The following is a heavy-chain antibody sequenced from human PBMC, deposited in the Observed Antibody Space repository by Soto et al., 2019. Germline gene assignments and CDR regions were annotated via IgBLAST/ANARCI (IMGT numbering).Heavy chain of an antibody. D-gene: IGHD3-10*01. V-gene: IGHV5-51*01. CDR2: IYPGDSDT. CDR3: ARADGVGYYGSGSYDHKPAYFDY. J-gene: IGHJ4*02. CDR1: GYSFTNYW. Sequence: GESLKISCKGAGYSFTNYWIGWVRQMPGKGLEWMGIIYPGDSDTIYSPSFQGQVTISADKSITTAYLQWSSLKASDTAMYYCARADGVGYYGSGSYDHKPAYFDYWGQGTQVTVSS.